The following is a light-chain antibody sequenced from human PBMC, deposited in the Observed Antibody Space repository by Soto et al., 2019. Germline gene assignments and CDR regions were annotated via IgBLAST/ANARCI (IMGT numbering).Light chain of an antibody. CDR2: YNSDSDK. Sequence: QPVLTQPASLSASPGASASLTCTLRSGINVGTYRIYWYQQKPGSPPQYLLRYNSDSDKQQGSGVPSRFSGSKDASVNAGIVLSSGLQSEDEADYYCMIWHSTAYVFGSGTQLTVL. CDR3: MIWHSTAYV. CDR1: SGINVGTYR. V-gene: IGLV5-45*01. J-gene: IGLJ7*01.